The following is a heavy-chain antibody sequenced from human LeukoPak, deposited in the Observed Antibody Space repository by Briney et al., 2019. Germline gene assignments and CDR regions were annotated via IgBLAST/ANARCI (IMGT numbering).Heavy chain of an antibody. D-gene: IGHD3/OR15-3a*01. V-gene: IGHV3-33*01. J-gene: IGHJ2*01. CDR3: ARDGTGDWYFDL. CDR1: GFTFSSYG. CDR2: IWYDGSNK. Sequence: PGGSLRLSCAASGFTFSSYGMHWVRQAPGKGLEWVAVIWYDGSNKYYADSVKGRFTISRDSAKNSLYLQMNSLRAEDTAVYYCARDGTGDWYFDLWGRGTLVTVSS.